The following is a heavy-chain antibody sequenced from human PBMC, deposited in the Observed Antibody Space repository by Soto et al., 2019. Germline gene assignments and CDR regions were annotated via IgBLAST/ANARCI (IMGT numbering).Heavy chain of an antibody. Sequence: PGGSLRLSCAASGFTFSSYWVHWVRQAPGKGLVWVSRINSDGSSTSYADSVKGRFTISRDNAKNTLYLQMNSLRAEDTAVYYCAREYHYYGSGRNYYYGMDVWGQGTTVTVSS. V-gene: IGHV3-74*01. CDR2: INSDGSST. J-gene: IGHJ6*02. CDR3: AREYHYYGSGRNYYYGMDV. D-gene: IGHD3-10*01. CDR1: GFTFSSYW.